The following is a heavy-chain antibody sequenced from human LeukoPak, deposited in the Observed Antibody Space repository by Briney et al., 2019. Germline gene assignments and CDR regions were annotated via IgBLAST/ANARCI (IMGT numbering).Heavy chain of an antibody. CDR1: GFIFSSFW. CDR3: ARVLYLRENSSAGPFAQ. CDR2: IREDGSEA. Sequence: GGSLRLSCEASGFIFSSFWMSWVRQAPGKGLEWVADIREDGSEAYYVDFVKGRFTISRDNDKNSLHLQMNSLRAEDTAVYYCARVLYLRENSSAGPFAQWGQGTLVTVSS. D-gene: IGHD5-18*01. V-gene: IGHV3-7*01. J-gene: IGHJ4*02.